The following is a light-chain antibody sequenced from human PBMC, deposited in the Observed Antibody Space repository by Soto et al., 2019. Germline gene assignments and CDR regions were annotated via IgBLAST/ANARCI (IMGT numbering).Light chain of an antibody. CDR2: GAS. CDR1: QSVSSSY. V-gene: IGKV3-20*01. Sequence: ESVLTQSPGTLSMSPGERATLSCRASQSVSSSYSAWYQQKPGQAPRLLIYGASRRATGIPYRFSGSCSGTDFTLTISRLEPEDFAVYYCQQYGSSPFTFGPGTKVHIK. J-gene: IGKJ3*01. CDR3: QQYGSSPFT.